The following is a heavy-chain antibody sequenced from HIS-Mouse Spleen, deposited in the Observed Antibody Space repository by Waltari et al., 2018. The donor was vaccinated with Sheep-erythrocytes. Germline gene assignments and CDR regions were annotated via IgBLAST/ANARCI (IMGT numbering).Heavy chain of an antibody. V-gene: IGHV4-34*01. Sequence: QVQLQQWGAGLLKPSETLSLTCAVYGGSFSGYYWSWIRQPPGKGLEWIGEINHSGRTNYNPSLKSRVTISVDTSKNQFSLKLSSVTAADTAVYYCARGATGTYAFDIWGQGTMVTVSS. D-gene: IGHD1-1*01. J-gene: IGHJ3*02. CDR2: INHSGRT. CDR1: GGSFSGYY. CDR3: ARGATGTYAFDI.